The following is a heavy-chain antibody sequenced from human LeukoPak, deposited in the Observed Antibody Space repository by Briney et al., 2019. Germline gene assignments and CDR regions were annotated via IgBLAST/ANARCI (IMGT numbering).Heavy chain of an antibody. CDR2: IIPIFGTA. CDR3: ARVPGNDWFDP. Sequence: GASVKVSCKASGGTFSSYAISWVRQAPGQGLEWMGGIIPIFGTANYAQKFQGRVTITTDESTSTAYMELSSLRSDDTAVYYCARVPGNDWFDPWGQGTLVTVSS. CDR1: GGTFSSYA. D-gene: IGHD1-14*01. V-gene: IGHV1-69*05. J-gene: IGHJ5*02.